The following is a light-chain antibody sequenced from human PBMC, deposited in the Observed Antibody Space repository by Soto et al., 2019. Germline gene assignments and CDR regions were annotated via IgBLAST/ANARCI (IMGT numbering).Light chain of an antibody. CDR3: QQYGSSPLIT. Sequence: EIVLTQSPGTLSLSPGERVILSCRASQSISTTYLAWYQQKPGQAPRLLIYGASSRATGIPDRFSGSGSGTDFTLTISRLEPEDFAVYYCQQYGSSPLITFGQGTRLEIK. CDR2: GAS. V-gene: IGKV3-20*01. CDR1: QSISTTY. J-gene: IGKJ5*01.